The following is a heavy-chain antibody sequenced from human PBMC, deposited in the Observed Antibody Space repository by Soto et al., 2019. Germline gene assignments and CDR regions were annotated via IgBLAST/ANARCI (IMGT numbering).Heavy chain of an antibody. Sequence: GGSLRLSCSASGFTFSSYAMHWVRQAPGKGLEYVSAISSNGGSTYYADSVKGRFTISRDNSKNTLYLQMSSLRAEDTAVYYCVKEGGYSYGYYFDYWGQGTLVTVSS. J-gene: IGHJ4*02. CDR2: ISSNGGST. CDR1: GFTFSSYA. D-gene: IGHD5-18*01. V-gene: IGHV3-64D*06. CDR3: VKEGGYSYGYYFDY.